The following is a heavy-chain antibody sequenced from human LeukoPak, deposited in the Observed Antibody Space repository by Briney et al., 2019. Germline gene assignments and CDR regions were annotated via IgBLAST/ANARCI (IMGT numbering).Heavy chain of an antibody. CDR1: GGSISSGSYY. CDR3: AREMVRGDDV. D-gene: IGHD3-10*01. Sequence: NTSETLSLTCTVSGGSISSGSYYWSWIRQPAGKGLEWIGRIYTSGSTNYNPSLKSRVTISVDTSKNQFSLKLSSVTAADTAVYYCAREMVRGDDVWGKGTTVTVSS. V-gene: IGHV4-61*02. J-gene: IGHJ6*04. CDR2: IYTSGST.